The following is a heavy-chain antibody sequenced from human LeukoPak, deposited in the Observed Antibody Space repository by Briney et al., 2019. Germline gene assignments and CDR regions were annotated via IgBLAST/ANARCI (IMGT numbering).Heavy chain of an antibody. CDR3: ARQGCTNGVCYVADY. J-gene: IGHJ4*02. D-gene: IGHD2-8*01. V-gene: IGHV4-59*08. Sequence: SETLSLTCTVSGGSISSYYWNWIRQPPGKGLEWIGNINYSGRTNYNPSLKSRVTISVDTSKNQFSLKLSSVTAADTAVYYCARQGCTNGVCYVADYWGQGTLVTVSS. CDR2: INYSGRT. CDR1: GGSISSYY.